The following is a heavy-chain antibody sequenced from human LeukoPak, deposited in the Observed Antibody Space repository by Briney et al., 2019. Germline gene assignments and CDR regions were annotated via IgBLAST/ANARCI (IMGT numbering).Heavy chain of an antibody. CDR1: GFTFSSYW. CDR2: INQDGSEN. D-gene: IGHD3-22*01. Sequence: RSGGSLRLSCVASGFTFSSYWMSWVRQAPGKGLEWVANINQDGSENYYVDSVKGRFTISRDNAKNSLYLQMNSLRAEDTAVYYCARIVIVVGSEYWGQGTLVTVSS. J-gene: IGHJ4*02. CDR3: ARIVIVVGSEY. V-gene: IGHV3-7*01.